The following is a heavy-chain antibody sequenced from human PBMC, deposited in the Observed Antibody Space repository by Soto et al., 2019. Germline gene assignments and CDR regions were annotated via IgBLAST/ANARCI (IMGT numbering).Heavy chain of an antibody. CDR3: ARGGGVGVAGSAAFDM. V-gene: IGHV1-2*02. D-gene: IGHD3-3*01. CDR2: INPATGAA. Sequence: QLHLVQSGAVVKKPGASVTVSCSASGYPVTAYYMHWVRQAPGRGLEWMGGINPATGAAKYTQTFQGRVTMTSDTSTSTVFMELSGLTSEDTAVFYCARGGGVGVAGSAAFDMWGQGTVVTVSS. J-gene: IGHJ3*02. CDR1: GYPVTAYY.